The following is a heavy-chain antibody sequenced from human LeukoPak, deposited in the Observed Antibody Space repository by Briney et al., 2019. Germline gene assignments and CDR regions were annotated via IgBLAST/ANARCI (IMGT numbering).Heavy chain of an antibody. CDR1: GGSISCYA. V-gene: IGHV4-59*01. Sequence: PSETLTLSCTASGGSISCYAMRWVRQPPGKGLEWLGYIYYSGSTNYNPSLKSRVTISVDTSKNHFSLKLTSVTAADTAVYYCARVGATTPSFEYRGQRDLVTVSS. CDR2: IYYSGST. J-gene: IGHJ4*02. D-gene: IGHD1-26*01. CDR3: ARVGATTPSFEY.